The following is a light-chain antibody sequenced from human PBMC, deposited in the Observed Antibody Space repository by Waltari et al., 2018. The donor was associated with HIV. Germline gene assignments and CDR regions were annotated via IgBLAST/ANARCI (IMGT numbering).Light chain of an antibody. Sequence: SYELTQPPSVAVSPGQTARITCTGDALPKKYASWYQQKSGQAPVLVIYEDSKRPSGFPERFSGSSSGTTATLTIRGVQAEDEADYYCQSSDNSEHMIFGGGTKLTVL. CDR2: EDS. CDR3: QSSDNSEHMI. CDR1: ALPKKY. J-gene: IGLJ2*01. V-gene: IGLV3-10*01.